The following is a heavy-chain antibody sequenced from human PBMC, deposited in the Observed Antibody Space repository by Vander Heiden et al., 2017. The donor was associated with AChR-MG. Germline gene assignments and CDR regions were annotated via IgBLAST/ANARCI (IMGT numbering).Heavy chain of an antibody. CDR2: INHSGST. D-gene: IGHD3-3*01. Sequence: QVQLQQWGAGLLKPSETLSLTCAVYGGSFSGYYWIWIRQPPGKGLEWIGEINHSGSTNYNPSLKSRVTISVDTSKNQFSLKLSSVTAADTAVYYCARVLRFLEWLPWYCYYYGMDVWGQGTTVTVSS. J-gene: IGHJ6*02. CDR3: ARVLRFLEWLPWYCYYYGMDV. CDR1: GGSFSGYY. V-gene: IGHV4-34*01.